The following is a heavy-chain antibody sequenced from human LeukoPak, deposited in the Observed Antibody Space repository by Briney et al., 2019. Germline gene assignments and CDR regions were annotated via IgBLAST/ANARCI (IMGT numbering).Heavy chain of an antibody. CDR2: ISAYNGNT. CDR1: GYTFTSYG. Sequence: ASVKVSCKASGYTFTSYGISWVRQAPGQGLEWMGWISAYNGNTNYAQKLQGRVTMTRDMSTSTVYMELSSLRSEDTAVYYCARAAGSGREIDYWGQGTLVTVSS. D-gene: IGHD5-24*01. V-gene: IGHV1-18*01. CDR3: ARAAGSGREIDY. J-gene: IGHJ4*02.